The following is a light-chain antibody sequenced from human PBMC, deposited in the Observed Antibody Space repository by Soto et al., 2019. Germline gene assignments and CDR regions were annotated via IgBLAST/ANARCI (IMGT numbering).Light chain of an antibody. CDR1: QTISSSK. CDR2: GAS. V-gene: IGKV3-20*01. Sequence: TQSPATLSMSPGESATLSCRASQTISSSKVAWYQQNPGQAPRLLLYGASNRATGIPARFSGSGSGTEFTLTISRLEPEDFAVYYRQQYGSTPRTFGQGTKVDIK. CDR3: QQYGSTPRT. J-gene: IGKJ1*01.